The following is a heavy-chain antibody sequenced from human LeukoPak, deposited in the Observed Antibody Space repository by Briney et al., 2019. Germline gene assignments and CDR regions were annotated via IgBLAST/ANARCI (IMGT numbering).Heavy chain of an antibody. D-gene: IGHD2-15*01. V-gene: IGHV3-74*01. Sequence: GGSLRLSCAASGFTFSNYWMHWVRQAPGKGLVWVSRIKSDGSSTTYADSVKGRFTISRDNAKDTLYLQMNSLRADDTAVYYCARRPDCSGGSCYPGRFDYWGQGTLVTVSS. CDR2: IKSDGSST. CDR3: ARRPDCSGGSCYPGRFDY. CDR1: GFTFSNYW. J-gene: IGHJ4*02.